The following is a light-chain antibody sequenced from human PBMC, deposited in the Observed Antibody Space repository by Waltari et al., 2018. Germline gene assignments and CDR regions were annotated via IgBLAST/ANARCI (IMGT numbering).Light chain of an antibody. Sequence: DVVMTPSPLSLPVTLGQPSTISCRSSQRLVHSDGKTYLNWFHQRPGQSPRRLIYKVFNRDSGVPDRFSGSGSGTDFTLKISRVEAEDVGTYYCMQATQWPLTFGQGTKVEIK. J-gene: IGKJ1*01. V-gene: IGKV2-30*02. CDR2: KVF. CDR3: MQATQWPLT. CDR1: QRLVHSDGKTY.